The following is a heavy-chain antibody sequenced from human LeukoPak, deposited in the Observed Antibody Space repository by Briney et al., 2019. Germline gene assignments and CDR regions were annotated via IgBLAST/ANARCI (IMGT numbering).Heavy chain of an antibody. Sequence: GGSLRLSCAASGFTFSSYAMSWVRQAPGKGLEWVSAISGSGGSTYYADSVKGRFTISRDNSKNTLYLQMNSLRAEDTAVYYCAKDGGGHWVRGVIRAWYFDYWGQGTLVTVSS. J-gene: IGHJ4*02. D-gene: IGHD3-10*01. CDR2: ISGSGGST. V-gene: IGHV3-23*01. CDR3: AKDGGGHWVRGVIRAWYFDY. CDR1: GFTFSSYA.